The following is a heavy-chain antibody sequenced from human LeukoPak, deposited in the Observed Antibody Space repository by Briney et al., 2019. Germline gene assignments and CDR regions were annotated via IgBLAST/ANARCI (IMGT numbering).Heavy chain of an antibody. CDR1: GGSISSSSYY. Sequence: SETLSLTCTVSGGSISSSSYYWGWIRQPPGKGLEWIGYIYYSGSTNYNPSLKSRVTISVDTSKNQFSLKLSSVTAADTAVYYCARGIAVAGYYFDYWGQGTLVTVSS. V-gene: IGHV4-61*05. J-gene: IGHJ4*02. CDR2: IYYSGST. D-gene: IGHD6-19*01. CDR3: ARGIAVAGYYFDY.